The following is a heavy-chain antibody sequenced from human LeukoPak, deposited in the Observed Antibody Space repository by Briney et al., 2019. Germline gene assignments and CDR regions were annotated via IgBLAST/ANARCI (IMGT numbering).Heavy chain of an antibody. V-gene: IGHV1-2*02. D-gene: IGHD7-27*01. CDR1: GYTFTGYY. J-gene: IGHJ3*02. CDR3: ARVLNWVYDAFDI. Sequence: ASVKVSCKASGYTFTGYYMHWLRQAPGQGLEWMGWINPNSGGTNYAQKFQGRVTMTRDTSISTAYMELSRLRSDDTAVYYCARVLNWVYDAFDIWGQGTMVTVSS. CDR2: INPNSGGT.